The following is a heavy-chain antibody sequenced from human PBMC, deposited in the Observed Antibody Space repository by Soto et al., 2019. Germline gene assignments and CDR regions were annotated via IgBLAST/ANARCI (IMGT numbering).Heavy chain of an antibody. D-gene: IGHD2-2*01. CDR2: ISSRGSYI. J-gene: IGHJ4*01. V-gene: IGHV3-21*06. CDR3: ARVSRTSSRVRYFDD. CDR1: AFNFSTYS. Sequence: EVELVESGGGLVKPGGSLRLSCAASAFNFSTYSMNWVRQAPGKGLEWVSSISSRGSYIYYADSVRGRFTISRDNAKNSLYLQMDRLRGEDTAVYYCARVSRTSSRVRYFDDWGHRALVTVSS.